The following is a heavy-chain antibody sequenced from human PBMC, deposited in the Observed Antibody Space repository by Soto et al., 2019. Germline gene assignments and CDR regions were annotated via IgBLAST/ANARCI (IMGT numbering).Heavy chain of an antibody. CDR1: VYSFTSYW. J-gene: IGHJ6*02. Sequence: GESLKISCKGSVYSFTSYWIGWVRQMPGKGLEWMGLIYPGDSDTRYSPSFQGQVTISADKSIRTAYLQWSSLKASDTAMYYCARFVVVPAAPSFYYYYYGMDVWGQGPTVTVSS. CDR3: ARFVVVPAAPSFYYYYYGMDV. V-gene: IGHV5-51*01. CDR2: IYPGDSDT. D-gene: IGHD2-2*01.